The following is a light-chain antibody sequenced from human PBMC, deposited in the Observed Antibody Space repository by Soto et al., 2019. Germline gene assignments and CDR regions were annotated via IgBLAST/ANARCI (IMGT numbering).Light chain of an antibody. V-gene: IGKV1-5*03. J-gene: IGKJ4*01. CDR1: QSISSW. CDR3: QQYNGYSAT. CDR2: KAS. Sequence: DIQMTQSPSTLSASVGXRVTITCRASQSISSWLAWYQQKPGKAPKLLIYKASNLESGVPSRFSGSESGTEFILTISSLQPDDFATYYCQQYNGYSATFGGGTKVEVK.